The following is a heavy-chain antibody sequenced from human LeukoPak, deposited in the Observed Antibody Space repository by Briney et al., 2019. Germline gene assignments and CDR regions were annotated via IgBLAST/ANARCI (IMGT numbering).Heavy chain of an antibody. CDR2: IEGDGSEK. V-gene: IGHV3-7*03. CDR3: AGGSGWLIDY. D-gene: IGHD6-19*01. Sequence: GGSLRLSCAASGFTFSSFWMNWVRHTPGKGLEWVANIEGDGSEKNYMDSVKGRFTISRDNAKKSLHLQMNSLRAEDTGVYYCAGGSGWLIDYWGQGTLVTVSS. J-gene: IGHJ4*02. CDR1: GFTFSSFW.